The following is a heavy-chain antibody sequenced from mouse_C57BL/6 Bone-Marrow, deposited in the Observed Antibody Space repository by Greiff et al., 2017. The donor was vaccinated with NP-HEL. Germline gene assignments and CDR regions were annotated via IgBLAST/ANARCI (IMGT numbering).Heavy chain of an antibody. D-gene: IGHD2-1*01. CDR1: GYTFTDYY. Sequence: VQLQQSGPVLVKPGASVKMSCKASGYTFTDYYMNWVKQSHGKSLEWIGVINPYNGGTSYNQKFKGKATLTVDKSSSTAYMELNILTSEDSAVYYCARENGNYVSWYFDVWGTGTTVTVSS. J-gene: IGHJ1*03. V-gene: IGHV1-19*01. CDR3: ARENGNYVSWYFDV. CDR2: INPYNGGT.